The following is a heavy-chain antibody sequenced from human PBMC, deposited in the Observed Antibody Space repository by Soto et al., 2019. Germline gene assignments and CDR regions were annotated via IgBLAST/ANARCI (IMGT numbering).Heavy chain of an antibody. CDR2: TYHSGST. CDR3: ARVFGVEVYYDILTGPFDY. CDR1: GYSISSGYY. V-gene: IGHV4-38-2*01. J-gene: IGHJ4*02. D-gene: IGHD3-9*01. Sequence: SETLSLTCAVSGYSISSGYYWGWIRQPPGKGLEWIGSTYHSGSTYYNPSLKSRVTISVDTSKNQFSLKLSSVTAADTAVYCCARVFGVEVYYDILTGPFDYWGQGTLVTVSS.